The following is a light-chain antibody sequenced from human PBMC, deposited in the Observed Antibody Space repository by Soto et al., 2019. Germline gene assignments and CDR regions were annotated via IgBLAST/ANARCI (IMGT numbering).Light chain of an antibody. V-gene: IGKV3-15*01. CDR2: GAS. J-gene: IGKJ1*01. CDR3: QQYNNWPRT. CDR1: QSVSSD. Sequence: EIVMTQSPATLSVSPGERATLSCRASQSVSSDLAWYHQKPGQAPRLLIYGASTRATGIPARFSGSGSGTEFTLTINSLQSEDFAVYYCQQYNNWPRTFGQGTKEDIK.